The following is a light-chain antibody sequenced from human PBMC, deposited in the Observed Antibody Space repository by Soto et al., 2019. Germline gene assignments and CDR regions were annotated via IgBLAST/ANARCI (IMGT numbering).Light chain of an antibody. J-gene: IGKJ2*01. CDR2: AAS. CDR1: QRVSSTY. V-gene: IGKV3-20*01. Sequence: EILLTQSPGTLSLSPGERATLSYRASQRVSSTYQAWYQQKPGQAPRLLIYAASTRATGIPDRFSGSGSGTDFTLTISRLEPEDFAVYYCQQYDVLRPMYTFGQGTKLEIK. CDR3: QQYDVLRPMYT.